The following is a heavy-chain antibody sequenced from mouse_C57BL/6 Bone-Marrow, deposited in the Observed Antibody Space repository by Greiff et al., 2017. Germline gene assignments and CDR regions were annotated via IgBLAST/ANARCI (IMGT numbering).Heavy chain of an antibody. Sequence: VQLQQPGPELVKPGASVKISCKASGYSFTNYYMNWVKQSTGQSLEWIGVINPTYSTTSYNQKFKGKATLTVDQSSSTAYMQLNSLTSEYSAVCYCARKFSLTWYFDVWGTGTTVTVSS. CDR1: GYSFTNYY. V-gene: IGHV1-39*01. J-gene: IGHJ1*03. CDR2: INPTYSTT. CDR3: ARKFSLTWYFDV. D-gene: IGHD6-2*01.